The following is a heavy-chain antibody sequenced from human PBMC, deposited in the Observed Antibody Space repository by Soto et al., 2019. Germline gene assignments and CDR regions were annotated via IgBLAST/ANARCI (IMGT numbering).Heavy chain of an antibody. V-gene: IGHV5-51*01. CDR3: ARYSGSYWHYLDF. CDR1: GYSFASHW. D-gene: IGHD1-26*01. CDR2: IYPGDSDT. Sequence: GESPKISCKGSGYSFASHWVAWVRQMPEKGLEWIGTIYPGDSDTKYSSAFRGHVTISADTSVSTAYLQWRSLEATDSAIYYCARYSGSYWHYLDFWGQGTL. J-gene: IGHJ4*02.